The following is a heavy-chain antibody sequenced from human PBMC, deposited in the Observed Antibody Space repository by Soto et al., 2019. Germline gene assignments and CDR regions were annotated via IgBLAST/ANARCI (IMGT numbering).Heavy chain of an antibody. CDR1: GFTFSSYA. J-gene: IGHJ4*02. CDR3: ARDPRGSYFLDY. CDR2: ISYDGSNK. Sequence: GGSLRLSCAASGFTFSSYAMHWVRQAPGKGLEWVAVISYDGSNKYYADSVKGRFTISRDNSKNTLYLQMNSLRAEDTAVYYCARDPRGSYFLDYWGQGTLVTVSS. D-gene: IGHD1-26*01. V-gene: IGHV3-30-3*01.